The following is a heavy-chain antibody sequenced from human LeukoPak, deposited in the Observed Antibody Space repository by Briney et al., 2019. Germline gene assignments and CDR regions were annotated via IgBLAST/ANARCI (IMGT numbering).Heavy chain of an antibody. CDR2: IIPIFGTA. Sequence: GASVKVSCKASGGTFSSYAISWVRQAPGQGHEWMGGIIPIFGTANYAQKFQGRVTITADESTSTAYMELSSLRSEDTAVYYCARDWVVRGVIVYWGQGTLVTVSS. V-gene: IGHV1-69*13. CDR1: GGTFSSYA. J-gene: IGHJ4*02. CDR3: ARDWVVRGVIVY. D-gene: IGHD3-10*01.